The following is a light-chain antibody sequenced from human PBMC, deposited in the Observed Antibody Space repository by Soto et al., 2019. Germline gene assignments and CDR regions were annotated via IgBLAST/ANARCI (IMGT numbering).Light chain of an antibody. CDR1: QSISSW. V-gene: IGKV1-5*03. J-gene: IGKJ2*01. CDR2: KAS. Sequence: DIQMTQSPSTLSASVGDRVTITRRASQSISSWLAWYQQKPGKAPKLLIYKASTLKSGVPSRFSGSGSGTEFTLTISSLQPEDFATYYCQQLNRYPYTFGQGTKVDIK. CDR3: QQLNRYPYT.